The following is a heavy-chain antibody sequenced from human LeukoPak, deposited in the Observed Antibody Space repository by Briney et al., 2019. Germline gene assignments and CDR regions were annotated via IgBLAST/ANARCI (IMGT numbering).Heavy chain of an antibody. CDR1: GFTVSSNF. V-gene: IGHV3-66*01. Sequence: GGSLRLSCEASGFTVSSNFMGWVRQTPEKGLEWVSLIYSGGSTYYADSVKGRFTISRDNSKNALHLQMNSLRAEDTAVYYCARDTDYYGSGRHGYFDHWGQGTLVTVSS. J-gene: IGHJ1*01. CDR3: ARDTDYYGSGRHGYFDH. CDR2: IYSGGST. D-gene: IGHD3-10*01.